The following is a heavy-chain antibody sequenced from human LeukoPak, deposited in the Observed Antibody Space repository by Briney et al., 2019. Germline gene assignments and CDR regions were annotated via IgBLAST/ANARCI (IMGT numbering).Heavy chain of an antibody. CDR3: ARNTHYYGSGSYGMDV. J-gene: IGHJ6*02. V-gene: IGHV4-34*01. Sequence: SETLSLTCAVYGGSFSGYYWSWIRQPPGKGLDWIGEINHSGSTNYDPSLKSRVTISIDTSKNQFSLKLSSVTAADTAVYYCARNTHYYGSGSYGMDVWGQGTTVTVSS. CDR1: GGSFSGYY. CDR2: INHSGST. D-gene: IGHD3-10*01.